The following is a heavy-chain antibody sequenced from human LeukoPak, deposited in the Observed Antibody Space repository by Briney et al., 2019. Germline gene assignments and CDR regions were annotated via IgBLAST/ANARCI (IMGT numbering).Heavy chain of an antibody. V-gene: IGHV4-59*01. J-gene: IGHJ2*01. CDR1: GGSISSYY. CDR3: ARDYGDIPPDWYYDL. CDR2: IYYSGST. D-gene: IGHD4-17*01. Sequence: SETLSLACSVSGGSISSYYWSWIRQPPGKGLEWIGYIYYSGSTYYNPSLKSRVTISVDTSKNQFSLKLRSVTAADTAVYYCARDYGDIPPDWYYDLWGRGTLVTVSS.